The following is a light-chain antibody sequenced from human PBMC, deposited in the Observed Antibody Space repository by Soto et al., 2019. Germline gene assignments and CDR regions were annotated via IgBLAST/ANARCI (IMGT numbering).Light chain of an antibody. CDR1: QSVLYSFNNKKY. V-gene: IGKV4-1*01. J-gene: IGKJ5*01. CDR3: QQYYSIPIT. Sequence: DIVMTQSPDSLAVSLGERATINCKSSQSVLYSFNNKKYLAWYQQKPEQPPKLLIYWASTRESGVPDRFSGSGSGTDFTLTIGSLQAEDVAVYYCQQYYSIPITFGQGTRLEIK. CDR2: WAS.